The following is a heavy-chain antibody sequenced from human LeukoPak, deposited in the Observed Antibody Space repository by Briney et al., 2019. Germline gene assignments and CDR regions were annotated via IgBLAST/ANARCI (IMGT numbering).Heavy chain of an antibody. V-gene: IGHV4-59*02. D-gene: IGHD4-17*01. CDR1: GGSVSSYY. J-gene: IGHJ3*02. Sequence: MPSETLSLTCTVSGGSVSSYYWSWIRQPPGKGLEWIGYIYYSGSTNYNPSLKSRVTISVDTSKNQFSLKLSSVTAADTAVYYCARGYYGEKAFDIWGQGTMVTVSS. CDR3: ARGYYGEKAFDI. CDR2: IYYSGST.